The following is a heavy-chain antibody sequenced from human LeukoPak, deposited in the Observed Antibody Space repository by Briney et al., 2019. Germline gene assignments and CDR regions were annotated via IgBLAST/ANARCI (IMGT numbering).Heavy chain of an antibody. D-gene: IGHD3-22*01. CDR1: GGPISSYF. CDR3: ATDFLYYYDSSGYPNLH. Sequence: SETLSLTCTVSGGPISSYFWTWIRQPPGMGLEWIGSIYYSGSTYYNPSLKSRVTISVDTSKNQFSLKLSSVTAADTAVYYCATDFLYYYDSSGYPNLHWGQGTLVTVSS. CDR2: IYYSGST. J-gene: IGHJ1*01. V-gene: IGHV4-59*12.